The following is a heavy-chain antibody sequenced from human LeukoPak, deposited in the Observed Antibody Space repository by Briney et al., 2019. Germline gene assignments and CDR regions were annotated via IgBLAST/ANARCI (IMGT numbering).Heavy chain of an antibody. V-gene: IGHV4-59*01. D-gene: IGHD6-13*01. CDR3: ARGPIWTAAAVRGNYYYMDV. J-gene: IGHJ6*03. CDR1: GGSISSYY. CDR2: IYYSGST. Sequence: SETLSLTCTVSGGSISSYYWSWIRQPPGKGLEWIGYIYYSGSTNYNPALKSRVTISVDTSKNQFSLKLSSVTAADTAVYYCARGPIWTAAAVRGNYYYMDVRGKGTTVTVSS.